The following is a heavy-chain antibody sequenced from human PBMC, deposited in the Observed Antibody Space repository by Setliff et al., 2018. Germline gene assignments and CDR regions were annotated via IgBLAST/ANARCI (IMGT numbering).Heavy chain of an antibody. CDR3: ARRLPYFGMDV. J-gene: IGHJ6*02. CDR1: GFTFSTYA. V-gene: IGHV3-23*05. CDR2: IYSGDRNT. D-gene: IGHD2-15*01. Sequence: GGSLRLSCAASGFTFSTYAMSWVRQAPGKGLEWVSTIYSGDRNTFYSDSVKGRFTISRDFATNSLHLQMTSLSAEDTAVYYCARRLPYFGMDVWGQGTTVTVSS.